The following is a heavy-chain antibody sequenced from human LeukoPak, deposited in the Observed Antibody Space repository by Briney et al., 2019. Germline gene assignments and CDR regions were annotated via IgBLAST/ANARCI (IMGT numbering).Heavy chain of an antibody. D-gene: IGHD6-19*01. CDR1: GFTFSHYG. CDR3: ARKVGKYSGWYNY. Sequence: GGSLRLSCAASGFTFSHYGMHWVRQAPGKGLEWVALMSFDDNNKYYLDSVKGRFTISRDNSKNSLSLQMNSLRVEDTAMYYCARKVGKYSGWYNYWGQGTLVTVSS. V-gene: IGHV3-30*03. CDR2: MSFDDNNK. J-gene: IGHJ4*02.